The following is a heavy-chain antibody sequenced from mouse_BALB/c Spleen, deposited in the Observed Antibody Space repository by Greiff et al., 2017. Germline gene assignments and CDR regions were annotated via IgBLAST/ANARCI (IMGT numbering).Heavy chain of an antibody. V-gene: IGHV3-2*02. D-gene: IGHD2-3*01. J-gene: IGHJ4*01. Sequence: EVKLVESGPGLVKPSQSLSLTCTVTGYSITSDYAWNWIRQFPGNKLEWMGYISYSGSTSYNPSLKSRISITRDTSKNQFFLQLNSVTTEDTATYYCARAWEYDGYSYYYAMDYWGQGTSVTVSS. CDR1: GYSITSDYA. CDR3: ARAWEYDGYSYYYAMDY. CDR2: ISYSGST.